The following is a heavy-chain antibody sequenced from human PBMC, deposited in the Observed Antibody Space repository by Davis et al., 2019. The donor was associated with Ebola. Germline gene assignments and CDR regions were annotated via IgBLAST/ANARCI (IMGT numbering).Heavy chain of an antibody. J-gene: IGHJ4*02. D-gene: IGHD3-22*01. CDR3: ARASTFYSDSCGFDY. CDR1: GYSFASHW. CDR2: IYIGDSDT. V-gene: IGHV5-51*01. Sequence: GESLKISCKGSGYSFASHWIAWVRQKPGKGLEWMGIIYIGDSDTRYSPSFQGQVTISADRSITPAYLQWNNLRASDTAIYYCARASTFYSDSCGFDYWGQGTLVTVSS.